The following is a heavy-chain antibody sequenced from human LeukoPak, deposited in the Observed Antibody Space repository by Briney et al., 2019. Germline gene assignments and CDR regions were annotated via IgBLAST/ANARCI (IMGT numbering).Heavy chain of an antibody. J-gene: IGHJ6*04. D-gene: IGHD3-10*01. CDR1: GGSISSSNW. Sequence: SETLSLTCAVSGGSISSSNWWSWVRQPPGKRLEWIGEIYHSGSTNYNPSLKSRVTISVDKSKNQFSLKLSSVTAADTAVYYCARGGVTMVRGPQPYYYGMDVWGKGTTVTVSS. CDR2: IYHSGST. CDR3: ARGGVTMVRGPQPYYYGMDV. V-gene: IGHV4-4*02.